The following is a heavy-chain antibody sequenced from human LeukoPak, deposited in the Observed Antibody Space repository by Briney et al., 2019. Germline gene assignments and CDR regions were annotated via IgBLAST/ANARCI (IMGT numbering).Heavy chain of an antibody. CDR1: GGSISSSNYY. V-gene: IGHV4-39*01. D-gene: IGHD3-10*01. J-gene: IGHJ6*03. CDR3: ARQISDYYYYYMDV. CDR2: IYYIGTT. Sequence: SETLSPTWSLAGGSISSSNYYWGWIRPPPGKGLEWIGTIYYIGTTYYNQTLESHVTIFEVTSKNQFSLMLTSVNAADTAVYYCARQISDYYYYYMDVWGKGTTVTVPS.